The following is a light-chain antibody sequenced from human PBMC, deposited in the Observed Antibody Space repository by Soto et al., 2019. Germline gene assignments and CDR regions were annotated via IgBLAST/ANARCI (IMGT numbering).Light chain of an antibody. Sequence: DIQMTQSPSTLSASVGDRVTITCRASRSINRWLAWYQQKPGKAPKLIISDASNLENGVPSRFSGSGSGTEFTLTISSLQSDDFATYDCQQYSAYWTFGQGTKVEIK. V-gene: IGKV1-5*01. CDR2: DAS. CDR1: RSINRW. J-gene: IGKJ1*01. CDR3: QQYSAYWT.